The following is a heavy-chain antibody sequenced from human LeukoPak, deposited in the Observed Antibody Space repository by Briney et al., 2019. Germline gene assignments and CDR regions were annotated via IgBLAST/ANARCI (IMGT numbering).Heavy chain of an antibody. Sequence: SETLSLTCTVSGGSISSGGYYWSWIRQHPGKGLERIGYIYYSGSTYYNPSLKSRVTISVDTSKNQFSLKLSSVTAADTAVYYCARGSGSCYLAFDYWGQGTLVTVSS. J-gene: IGHJ4*02. CDR2: IYYSGST. CDR1: GGSISSGGYY. CDR3: ARGSGSCYLAFDY. D-gene: IGHD1-26*01. V-gene: IGHV4-31*03.